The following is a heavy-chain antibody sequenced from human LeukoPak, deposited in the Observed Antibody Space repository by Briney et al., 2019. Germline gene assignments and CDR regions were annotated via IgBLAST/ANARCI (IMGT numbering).Heavy chain of an antibody. D-gene: IGHD6-13*01. CDR3: AKDLSSSWYVYFDY. Sequence: GGSLRLSCAASGFTFSSYAMSWVRQAPGKGLEWVSAISGSGGSTYYADSVKGRFTISRDNPKNTLYLQMNSLRAEDTAVYYCAKDLSSSWYVYFDYWGQGTLVTVSS. V-gene: IGHV3-23*01. CDR1: GFTFSSYA. J-gene: IGHJ4*02. CDR2: ISGSGGST.